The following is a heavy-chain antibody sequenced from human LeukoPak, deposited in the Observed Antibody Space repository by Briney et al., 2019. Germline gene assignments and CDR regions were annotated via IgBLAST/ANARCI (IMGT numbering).Heavy chain of an antibody. D-gene: IGHD3-22*01. J-gene: IGHJ3*02. CDR3: AMDTYYYDSCGSSHAFEI. Sequence: GASVKVSCKASANTFSSYGFSWVRQAPGQGLEWMGWISGYDGNTKYAQKVRGRVTMTRDTSTTTAYMELRSLTSDDTAVYYCAMDTYYYDSCGSSHAFEIWGPGTMVIVSS. CDR2: ISGYDGNT. CDR1: ANTFSSYG. V-gene: IGHV1-18*01.